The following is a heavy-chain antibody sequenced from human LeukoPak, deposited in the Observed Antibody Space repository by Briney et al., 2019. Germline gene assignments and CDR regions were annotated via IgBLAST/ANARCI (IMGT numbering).Heavy chain of an antibody. J-gene: IGHJ4*02. CDR1: GGSFSGYY. CDR3: ARRSSSVD. CDR2: INHSGST. Sequence: SETLSLTCAVYGGSFSGYYWSWIRQPPGKGLEWIGEINHSGSTNYNPSLKSRVTISVDTSKNQFSLKLSSVTAVDTAVYYCARRSSSVDWGQGTLVTVSS. V-gene: IGHV4-34*01. D-gene: IGHD6-6*01.